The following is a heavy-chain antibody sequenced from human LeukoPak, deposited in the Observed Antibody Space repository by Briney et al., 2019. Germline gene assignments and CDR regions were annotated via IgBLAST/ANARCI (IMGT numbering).Heavy chain of an antibody. D-gene: IGHD3-9*01. Sequence: GGSLRLSCAASGCTFSSYWRSVVRQAPGKGLELVANIKQDGSEKYYVDSVKGRFTISRDNAKNSLYLQMNSLRAEHTAVYYCARDVHILTGYFDYWGQGTLVTVSS. V-gene: IGHV3-7*01. CDR1: GCTFSSYW. CDR3: ARDVHILTGYFDY. J-gene: IGHJ4*02. CDR2: IKQDGSEK.